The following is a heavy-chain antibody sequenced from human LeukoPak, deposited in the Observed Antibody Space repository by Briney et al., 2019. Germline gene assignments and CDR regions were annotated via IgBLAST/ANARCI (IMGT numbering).Heavy chain of an antibody. D-gene: IGHD3-22*01. J-gene: IGHJ3*01. V-gene: IGHV3-48*04. CDR3: AKLSYHDSGGPPL. Sequence: GGSLRLSCAASGFTFSSYSMNWVRQAPGKGLEWVSYISSSSSTIYYADSVKGRFAISRDNSKNTLYLQMNSLRAEDTALYYCAKLSYHDSGGPPLWGQGTMVTVSS. CDR2: ISSSSSTI. CDR1: GFTFSSYS.